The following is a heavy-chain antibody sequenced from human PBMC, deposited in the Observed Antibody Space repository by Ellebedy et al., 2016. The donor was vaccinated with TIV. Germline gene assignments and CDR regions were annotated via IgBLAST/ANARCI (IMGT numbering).Heavy chain of an antibody. Sequence: PGGSLTLSCAASGFTFSDYYMSRTRQAPGKGLEWVSYISSSGSTIYYADSVKGRFTISRDNAKNSLYLQMNSLRAEDTAVYYCARRAVAGTIIGAFDIWGQGTMVTVSS. D-gene: IGHD6-19*01. CDR1: GFTFSDYY. J-gene: IGHJ3*02. V-gene: IGHV3-11*01. CDR2: ISSSGSTI. CDR3: ARRAVAGTIIGAFDI.